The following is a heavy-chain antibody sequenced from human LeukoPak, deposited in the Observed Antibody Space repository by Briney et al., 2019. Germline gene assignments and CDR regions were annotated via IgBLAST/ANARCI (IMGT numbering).Heavy chain of an antibody. J-gene: IGHJ4*02. CDR3: ASRYDYSNYIDY. D-gene: IGHD4-11*01. CDR2: IYYSGST. Sequence: SETLSLTCTVSGGSISSSSYYWGWIRQPPGKGLEWIGTIYYSGSTYYNPSLKRRVTISVDTSKNQFSLKLSSVTAADTAVYYCASRYDYSNYIDYWGQGTLVTVSS. V-gene: IGHV4-39*01. CDR1: GGSISSSSYY.